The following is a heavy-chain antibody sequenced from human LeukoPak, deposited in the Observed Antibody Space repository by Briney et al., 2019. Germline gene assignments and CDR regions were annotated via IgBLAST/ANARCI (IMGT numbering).Heavy chain of an antibody. CDR1: GGSIPRGGYY. V-gene: IGHV4-31*03. CDR3: AREDYGGNSGDY. J-gene: IGHJ4*02. D-gene: IGHD4-23*01. CDR2: IYYSGST. Sequence: PSQTLSLTCTVSGGSIPRGGYYCSWIRQHPGKGLERIGYIYYSGSTYYNPSLKSRVTISVDTSKNQFSLKLSSVTAADTAVYYCAREDYGGNSGDYWGQGTLVTVSS.